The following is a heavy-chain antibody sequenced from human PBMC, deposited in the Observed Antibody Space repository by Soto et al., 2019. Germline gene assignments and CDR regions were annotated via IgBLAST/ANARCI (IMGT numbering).Heavy chain of an antibody. J-gene: IGHJ5*02. CDR1: GGYIGGVGYS. Sequence: SEPLSLTCAVSGGYIGGVGYSWSWIRQPPGKGLEWIGYIYHSGSTYYNPSLKSRVTISVDRSKNQFSLKLSSVTAADTAVYYCARVPDRWGQGTLVTVSS. CDR3: ARVPDR. V-gene: IGHV4-30-2*01. D-gene: IGHD2-2*01. CDR2: IYHSGST.